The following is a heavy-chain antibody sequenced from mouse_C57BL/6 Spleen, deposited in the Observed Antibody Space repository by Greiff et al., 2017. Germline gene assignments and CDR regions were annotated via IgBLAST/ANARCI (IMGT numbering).Heavy chain of an antibody. CDR1: GISITTGNYR. D-gene: IGHD3-1*01. CDR2: IYYSGTI. CDR3: ARDLGGRDYAMDY. Sequence: EVQLQQSGPGLVKPSQTVFLTCTVTGISITTGNYRWSWIRQFPGNKLEWIGYIYYSGTITYNPSLTSRTTITRDTPKNQFFLEMNSLTAEDTATYYCARDLGGRDYAMDYWGQGTSVTVSS. V-gene: IGHV3-5*01. J-gene: IGHJ4*01.